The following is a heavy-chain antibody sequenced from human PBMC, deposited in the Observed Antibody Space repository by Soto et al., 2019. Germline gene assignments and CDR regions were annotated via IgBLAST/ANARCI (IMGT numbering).Heavy chain of an antibody. Sequence: SETLSLTCTVFGGSISSSSYYWGWIRQPPGKGLEWIGSIYYSGSTSYNPSLKSRVTISVDTSKNQFSLKLSSVTAADTAVYYCARHDLRNYDRSTFDPWGQGTLVTVSS. V-gene: IGHV4-39*01. CDR3: ARHDLRNYDRSTFDP. CDR2: IYYSGST. J-gene: IGHJ5*02. D-gene: IGHD3-22*01. CDR1: GGSISSSSYY.